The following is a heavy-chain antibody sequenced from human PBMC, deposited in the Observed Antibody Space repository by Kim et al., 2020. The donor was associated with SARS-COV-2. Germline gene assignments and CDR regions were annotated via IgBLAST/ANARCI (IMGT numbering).Heavy chain of an antibody. CDR3: AGVQL. CDR2: ISGSSTTI. Sequence: GGSLRLSCAASGFTFSTYSMNWVRQAPGKGLEWISHISGSSTTIYYADSVKGRFTISRDNAKNSLYLQMNSLRAEDTAVYYCAGVQLWGVGTRYTVSS. J-gene: IGHJ4*02. V-gene: IGHV3-48*04. CDR1: GFTFSTYS. D-gene: IGHD1-1*01.